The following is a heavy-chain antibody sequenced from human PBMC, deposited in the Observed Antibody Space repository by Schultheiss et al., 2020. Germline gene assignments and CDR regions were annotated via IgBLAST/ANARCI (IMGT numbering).Heavy chain of an antibody. J-gene: IGHJ4*02. CDR1: GGSFSGYY. CDR2: INHSGST. CDR3: ARESYALRDFDY. D-gene: IGHD3-16*01. V-gene: IGHV4-34*01. Sequence: SETLSLTCAVYGGSFSGYYWSWIRQPPGKGLEWIGEINHSGSTNYNPSLKSRVTISVDTSKNQFSLKLSSVTAADTAVYYCARESYALRDFDYWGQGTLVTVSS.